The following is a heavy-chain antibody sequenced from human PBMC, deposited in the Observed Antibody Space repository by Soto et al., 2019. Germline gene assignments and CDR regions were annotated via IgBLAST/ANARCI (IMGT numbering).Heavy chain of an antibody. Sequence: QVQLQESGPGLVKPSGTLSLTCGVSGGSISSSNWWSWVRQPPGKGLEWIGEIHHSGISKYNPSRQSRLTISLDKSKNHFSLLLTSVTAADTAVYYCARACLNGICYTQGLDLWGQGTLVLVSS. CDR2: IHHSGIS. CDR1: GGSISSSNW. CDR3: ARACLNGICYTQGLDL. J-gene: IGHJ4*02. D-gene: IGHD2-8*01. V-gene: IGHV4-4*02.